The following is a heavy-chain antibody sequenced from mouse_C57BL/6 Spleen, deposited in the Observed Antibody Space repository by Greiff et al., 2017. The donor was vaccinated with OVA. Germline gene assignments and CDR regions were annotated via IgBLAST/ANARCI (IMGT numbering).Heavy chain of an antibody. V-gene: IGHV3-1*01. Sequence: EVQLVESGPGMVKPSQSLSLTCTVTGYSITSGYDWHWIRHFPGNKLEWMGYISYSGSTNYNPSLKSRISITHDTSKNQFFLKLNSVTTEDTATYYCARDRDSNPLAYWGQGTLVTVSA. J-gene: IGHJ3*01. CDR2: ISYSGST. D-gene: IGHD2-5*01. CDR3: ARDRDSNPLAY. CDR1: GYSITSGYD.